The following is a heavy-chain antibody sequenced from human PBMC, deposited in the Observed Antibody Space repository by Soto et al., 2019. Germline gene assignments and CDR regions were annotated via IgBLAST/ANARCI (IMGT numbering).Heavy chain of an antibody. CDR3: ARPAAEEAEFFDY. CDR1: GGIFSKFG. V-gene: IGHV1-69*01. D-gene: IGHD6-25*01. J-gene: IGHJ4*02. CDR2: IIPMFGTA. Sequence: QVQMVQSGAEVKKPGSSVKVSCKASGGIFSKFGISWVRQAPGQGLEWMGGIIPMFGTAHYAQKLQGRVTSIADESTTTVYMELSSLRSEDTAVYYCARPAAEEAEFFDYCGQGTLVTVSS.